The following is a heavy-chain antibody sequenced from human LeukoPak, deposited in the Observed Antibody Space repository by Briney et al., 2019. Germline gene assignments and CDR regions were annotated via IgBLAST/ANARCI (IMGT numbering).Heavy chain of an antibody. J-gene: IGHJ4*02. CDR2: INHSGST. V-gene: IGHV4-39*07. Sequence: SETLSLTCTVSGGSISSSSYYWGWIRQPPGKGLEWIGEINHSGSTNYNPSLKGRVTISVDTSKNQFSLKLSSVTAADTAVYYCARLNYYDSSGHEYFDYWGQGTLVTVSS. CDR3: ARLNYYDSSGHEYFDY. D-gene: IGHD3-22*01. CDR1: GGSISSSSYY.